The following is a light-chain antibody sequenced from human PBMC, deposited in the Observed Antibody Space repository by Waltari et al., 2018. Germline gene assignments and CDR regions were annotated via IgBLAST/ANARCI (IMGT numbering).Light chain of an antibody. CDR3: QKYNSAPLT. CDR2: AAS. CDR1: QAISNY. J-gene: IGKJ4*01. Sequence: DIQMTQSPSSLSASVGDRVTITCRASQAISNYLAWYQQKPGKVPKLLIYAASILQSGFPSRFSGTGSGTGFSLIISSLQPEDVATYYCQKYNSAPLTFGGGTKVEIK. V-gene: IGKV1-27*01.